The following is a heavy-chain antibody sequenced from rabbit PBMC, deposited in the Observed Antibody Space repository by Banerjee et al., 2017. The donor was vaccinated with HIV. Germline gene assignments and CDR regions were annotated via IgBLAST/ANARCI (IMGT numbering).Heavy chain of an antibody. J-gene: IGHJ6*01. CDR3: ARDRYAGYAGYGYATGWDL. D-gene: IGHD6-1*01. CDR1: GFDFSSYY. V-gene: IGHV1S7*01. CDR2: IYAGKGST. Sequence: QLKETEGGLVQPGGSLTLSCKASGFDFSSYYMSWVRQAPGKGLEWIGIIYAGKGSTDYASWVNGRFTISSDNAQNTVDLQMNSLTAADTATYFCARDRYAGYAGYGYATGWDLWGPGTLVTVS.